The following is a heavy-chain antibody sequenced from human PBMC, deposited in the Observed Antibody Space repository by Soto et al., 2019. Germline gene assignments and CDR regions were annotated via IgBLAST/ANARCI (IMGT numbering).Heavy chain of an antibody. Sequence: GASVKVSCKASGFTFTSSAVQWVRQARGQRLEWIGWIVVGSGNTNYAQKFQERVTITRDMSTSTAYMELSSLRSEDTAFYYFAAWGYSYGYILPFDPWGQGTLVTVSS. CDR2: IVVGSGNT. J-gene: IGHJ5*02. CDR1: GFTFTSSA. CDR3: AAWGYSYGYILPFDP. V-gene: IGHV1-58*01. D-gene: IGHD5-18*01.